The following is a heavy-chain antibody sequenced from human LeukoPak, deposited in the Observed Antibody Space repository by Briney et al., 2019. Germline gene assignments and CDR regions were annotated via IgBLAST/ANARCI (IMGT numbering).Heavy chain of an antibody. CDR2: IYYSGST. CDR3: ARDYYYYMDV. Sequence: SETLSLTCTVSGGSISSSSYYWGWIRQPPGKGLEWIGSIYYSGSTYYNPSLKSRVTISVDTSKNQFSLKLSSVTAADTAVYYCARDYYYYMDVWGKGTTVTISS. V-gene: IGHV4-39*07. J-gene: IGHJ6*03. CDR1: GGSISSSSYY.